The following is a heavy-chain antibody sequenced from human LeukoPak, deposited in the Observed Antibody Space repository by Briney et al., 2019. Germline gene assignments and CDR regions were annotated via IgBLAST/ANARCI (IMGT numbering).Heavy chain of an antibody. V-gene: IGHV4-31*03. J-gene: IGHJ5*02. D-gene: IGHD3-3*01. CDR3: ASSAGTYDFWSGYYNGWFDP. Sequence: SQTLSLTCTVSGGSISSCGYYWSWIRQRPGQGLEGIGYIYYSRSTYYNQSLRSRVTISVDTSKNQFSLKLSSVTAADTAVYHCASSAGTYDFWSGYYNGWFDPWGQGTLVTVSS. CDR2: IYYSRST. CDR1: GGSISSCGYY.